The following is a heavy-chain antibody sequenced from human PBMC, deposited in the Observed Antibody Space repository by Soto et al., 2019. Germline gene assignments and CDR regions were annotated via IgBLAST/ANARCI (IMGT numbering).Heavy chain of an antibody. CDR3: ARSSARGSHGPDGDGMDG. J-gene: IGHJ6*02. D-gene: IGHD6-13*01. CDR1: GYIFTNYG. CDR2: ISAYNGNT. Sequence: QDHLVQSGPEVKKPGASVKVSCKASGYIFTNYGINWVRQAPGQGLEWMGWISAYNGNTNFAQTVQGRLTMTTDTSTATSYMELRRLTYDDTAVYFCARSSARGSHGPDGDGMDGWGQGTTVTVSS. V-gene: IGHV1-18*04.